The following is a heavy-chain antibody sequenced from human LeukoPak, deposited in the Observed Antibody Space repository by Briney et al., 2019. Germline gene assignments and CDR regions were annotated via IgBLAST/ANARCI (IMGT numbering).Heavy chain of an antibody. D-gene: IGHD2-2*01. V-gene: IGHV3-30*03. CDR1: GFTFSSYG. Sequence: PGGSLRLSCAASGFTFSSYGMPWVRQAPGKGLEWVAVISHDGSNKYYADSVKGRFTISRDNSKNTLYLQMNTLRAEDTAVYYCARTRRAAMGWFDPWGQGTLVTVSS. CDR2: ISHDGSNK. J-gene: IGHJ5*02. CDR3: ARTRRAAMGWFDP.